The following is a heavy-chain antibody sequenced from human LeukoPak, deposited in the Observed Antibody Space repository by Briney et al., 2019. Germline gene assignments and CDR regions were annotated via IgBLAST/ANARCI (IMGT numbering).Heavy chain of an antibody. D-gene: IGHD7-27*01. CDR1: GGSFSGYY. J-gene: IGHJ4*02. Sequence: SETLSLTCSVYGGSFSGYYWSWIRQPPGKGLEWIGEINHSGSTNYNPSLKSRVTISVDTSKNQFSLKLSSVTAADTAVYYCARISSLTGNFDYWGQGTLVTVSS. CDR3: ARISSLTGNFDY. V-gene: IGHV4-34*01. CDR2: INHSGST.